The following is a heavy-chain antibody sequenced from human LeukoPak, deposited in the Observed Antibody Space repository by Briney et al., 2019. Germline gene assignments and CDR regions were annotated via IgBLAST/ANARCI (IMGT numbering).Heavy chain of an antibody. D-gene: IGHD4-17*01. Sequence: GGSLRLSCAASGFTVSSNYMSWVRQAPGKGLEWVSVIYSGGSTYYADSVKGRFTISRDNSKNTLYLQMNSLRAEDTAVYYCAREAGVLYGDYDDYYYGMDVWGQGTTVTVSS. CDR3: AREAGVLYGDYDDYYYGMDV. CDR1: GFTVSSNY. J-gene: IGHJ6*02. CDR2: IYSGGST. V-gene: IGHV3-53*01.